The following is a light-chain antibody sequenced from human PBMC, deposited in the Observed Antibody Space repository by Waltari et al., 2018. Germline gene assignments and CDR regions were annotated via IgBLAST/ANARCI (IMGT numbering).Light chain of an antibody. CDR2: DAS. CDR3: QQRTNWVTT. CDR1: ESVSSY. V-gene: IGKV3-11*01. J-gene: IGKJ5*01. Sequence: EIELTQSPATLSLSPGERANLSCRANESVSSYLAWYQQKPGQAPRLLSYDASNRAAGIPARFSGSGYGTDFTLTISSLEPEDFASYYCQQRTNWVTTFGQGTRLDIK.